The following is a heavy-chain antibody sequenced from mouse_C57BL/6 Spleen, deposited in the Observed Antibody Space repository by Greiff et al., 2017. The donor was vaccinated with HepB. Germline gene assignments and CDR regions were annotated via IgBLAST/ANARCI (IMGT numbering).Heavy chain of an antibody. CDR1: GYTFTDYE. CDR3: TRSGTAVVGYFDY. J-gene: IGHJ2*01. CDR2: IDPETGGT. D-gene: IGHD1-1*01. V-gene: IGHV1-15*01. Sequence: QVQLQQSGAELVRPGASVTLSCKASGYTFTDYEMHWVKQTPVHGLEWIGAIDPETGGTAYNQKFKGKAILTADKSSSTAYMELRSLTSEDSAVYCCTRSGTAVVGYFDYWGQGTTLTVSS.